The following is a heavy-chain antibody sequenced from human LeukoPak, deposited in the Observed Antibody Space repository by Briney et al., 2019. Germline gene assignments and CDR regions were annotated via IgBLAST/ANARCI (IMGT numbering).Heavy chain of an antibody. CDR1: GFTFSSYS. CDR3: ASVMLGESSSWDTEHGAFVI. J-gene: IGHJ3*02. CDR2: ISSSSGNT. D-gene: IGHD6-13*01. V-gene: IGHV3-21*01. Sequence: GGSLRLSCAASGFTFSSYSMNWVRQAPGKGLEWVSSISSSSGNTYYADSVKGRFTISRDNAKNSLYLQMNSLRAEDTAVYYCASVMLGESSSWDTEHGAFVIWGQGTMVTVSS.